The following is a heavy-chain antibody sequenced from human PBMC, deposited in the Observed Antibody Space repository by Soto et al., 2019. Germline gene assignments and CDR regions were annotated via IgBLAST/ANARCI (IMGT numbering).Heavy chain of an antibody. V-gene: IGHV3-30*18. J-gene: IGHJ4*02. CDR3: TKSSGGSSSVGMDY. D-gene: IGHD6-6*01. CDR1: GFTFSSYG. Sequence: LRLSCAASGFTFSSYGMHWVRQAPGKGLEWVASITRDGYNKYYADSVKGRFTISRDNSKNTLSLQMTALRVEDSSAYYCTKSSGGSSSVGMDYWGPGTLVTVSS. CDR2: ITRDGYNK.